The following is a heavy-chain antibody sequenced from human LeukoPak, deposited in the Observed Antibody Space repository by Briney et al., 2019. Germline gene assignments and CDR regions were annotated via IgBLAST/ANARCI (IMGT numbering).Heavy chain of an antibody. D-gene: IGHD3-3*01. V-gene: IGHV3-23*01. J-gene: IGHJ4*02. CDR2: ISVRGGST. CDR1: GSTFSSYA. CDR3: ARSLRFLDWLARPVRYSDY. Sequence: GGCLRLSCAAAGSTFSSYAMSSVRQAPGKRLEWVSAISVRGGSTYYAGAVKGRSTICRDNSKNTPYLKMNSLRAEATAVYYCARSLRFLDWLARPVRYSDYWGQGTLVTVSS.